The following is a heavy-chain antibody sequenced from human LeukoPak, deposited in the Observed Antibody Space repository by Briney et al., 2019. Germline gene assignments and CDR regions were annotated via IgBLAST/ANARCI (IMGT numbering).Heavy chain of an antibody. D-gene: IGHD3-22*01. Sequence: SETLSLTCTVSDGSISSYYWTWVRQPPGKGLEWIGYIYYSGSTNYNPSLKSRVTISVDTSKNQFSLKLSSVTAADTAVYYCARDSYYYDSSGYSSRRAFDIWGQGTMVTVSS. CDR3: ARDSYYYDSSGYSSRRAFDI. J-gene: IGHJ3*02. V-gene: IGHV4-59*01. CDR1: DGSISSYY. CDR2: IYYSGST.